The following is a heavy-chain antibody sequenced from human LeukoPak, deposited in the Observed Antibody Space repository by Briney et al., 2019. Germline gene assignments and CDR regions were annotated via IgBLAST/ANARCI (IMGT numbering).Heavy chain of an antibody. CDR3: ARRAGAYSHPYDY. J-gene: IGHJ4*02. V-gene: IGHV3-23*01. CDR1: GFTFSRYG. Sequence: GGTLRLSCAASGFTFSRYGMSWVRQAPGKGLEWVSAISGSGGSTYYADSVKGRFTISRDNSKNTLYLQMNSLRAEDTAVYYCARRAGAYSHPYDYWGQGTLVTVSS. D-gene: IGHD4/OR15-4a*01. CDR2: ISGSGGST.